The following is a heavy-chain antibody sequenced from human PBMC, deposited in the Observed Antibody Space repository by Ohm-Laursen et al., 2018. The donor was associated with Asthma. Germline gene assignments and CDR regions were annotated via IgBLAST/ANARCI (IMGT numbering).Heavy chain of an antibody. CDR3: AKVGGYCSGGSCYSSYYYGMDV. V-gene: IGHV3-30*04. CDR1: GFTFSSYA. Sequence: SLRLSCAASGFTFSSYAMHWVRQAPGKGLEWVAVISYDGSNKYYADSVKGRFTISRDNSKNTLYLQMNSLRAEDTAVYYCAKVGGYCSGGSCYSSYYYGMDVWGQGTTVTVSS. D-gene: IGHD2-15*01. CDR2: ISYDGSNK. J-gene: IGHJ6*02.